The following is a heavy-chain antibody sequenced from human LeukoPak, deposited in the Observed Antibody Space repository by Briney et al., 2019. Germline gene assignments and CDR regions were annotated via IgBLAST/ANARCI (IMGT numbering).Heavy chain of an antibody. J-gene: IGHJ4*02. Sequence: ASVKVSCKASGYTFTGYYMHWVRQAPGQGLEWMGWINPNSGGTNYAQKFQGRVTMTRDTSISTAYMELSRLRSDDTAVYYCAREARHCSSGYPCYYFDYWGQGTLVTVSS. CDR2: INPNSGGT. CDR3: AREARHCSSGYPCYYFDY. V-gene: IGHV1-2*02. CDR1: GYTFTGYY. D-gene: IGHD3-22*01.